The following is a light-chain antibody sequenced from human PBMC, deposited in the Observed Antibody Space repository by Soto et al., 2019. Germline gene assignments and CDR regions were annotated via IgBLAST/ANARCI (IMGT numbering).Light chain of an antibody. J-gene: IGKJ1*01. CDR3: LQYNKWPRT. CDR2: GAS. Sequence: EIVMTQSPATLTLSPAERATLSCRGNQSLGNNIAWYQQKPGQAPRLLIYGASTGATGLPARFSGSGSGTVFTLSISSLQSEDFAVYYCLQYNKWPRTFGQGTKVEIK. CDR1: QSLGNN. V-gene: IGKV3-15*01.